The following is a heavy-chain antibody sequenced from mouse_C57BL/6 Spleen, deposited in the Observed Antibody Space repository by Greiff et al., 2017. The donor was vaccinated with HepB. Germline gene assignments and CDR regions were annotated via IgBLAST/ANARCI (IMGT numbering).Heavy chain of an antibody. V-gene: IGHV3-6*01. D-gene: IGHD1-1*01. CDR1: GYSITSGYY. Sequence: EVQLQESGPGLVKPSQSLSLTCSVTGYSITSGYYWNWIRQFPGNKLEWMGYISYDGSNNYNPSLKNRISITRDTSKNQFFLKLNSVTTEDTATYYCARDGPITTVVALRYAMDYWGQGTSVTVSS. CDR3: ARDGPITTVVALRYAMDY. J-gene: IGHJ4*01. CDR2: ISYDGSN.